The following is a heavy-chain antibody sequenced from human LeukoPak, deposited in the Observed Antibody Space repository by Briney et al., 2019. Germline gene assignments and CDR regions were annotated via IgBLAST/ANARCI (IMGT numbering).Heavy chain of an antibody. CDR2: MNPNSGNT. CDR1: GYTFTSYD. D-gene: IGHD4-17*01. J-gene: IGHJ4*02. V-gene: IGHV1-8*01. Sequence: ASVKVSCKASGYTFTSYDINWVRQATGQGLEWMGWMNPNSGNTGYAQKFQGRVTMTRNTSISTAYMELSSLRSEDTAVYYCARVVGDYGDYYFDYWGQGTLVTVS. CDR3: ARVVGDYGDYYFDY.